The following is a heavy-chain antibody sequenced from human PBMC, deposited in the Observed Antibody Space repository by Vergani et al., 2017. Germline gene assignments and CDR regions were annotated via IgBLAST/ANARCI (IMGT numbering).Heavy chain of an antibody. CDR1: GFTVSSNY. V-gene: IGHV3-53*02. D-gene: IGHD4-23*01. CDR3: AREYGGNLFRAFDN. Sequence: EVQLVETGGGLIQPGGSLRLSCAASGFTVSSNYMSWVRQAPGKGLEWVSVIYSGGSTYYADSVKGRFTISRDNSKNTLYLQMNSLRAEDTAVYYCAREYGGNLFRAFDNWGQGTMVTVSS. CDR2: IYSGGST. J-gene: IGHJ3*02.